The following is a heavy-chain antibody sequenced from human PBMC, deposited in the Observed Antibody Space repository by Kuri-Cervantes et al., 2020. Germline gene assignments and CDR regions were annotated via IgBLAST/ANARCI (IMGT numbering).Heavy chain of an antibody. V-gene: IGHV3-30*02. CDR1: GFTFRNFG. CDR3: AKDSLPAAYHYYMDV. CDR2: IQYDGNKS. Sequence: GGSLRLSCAASGFTFRNFGMHWVRQAPGKGLEWVGFIQYDGNKSYYTDSVKDRFTISRDNSRNTLYLHLSSLRAEDSAVYCCAKDSLPAAYHYYMDVWGTGTTVTVSS. J-gene: IGHJ6*03. D-gene: IGHD2-2*01.